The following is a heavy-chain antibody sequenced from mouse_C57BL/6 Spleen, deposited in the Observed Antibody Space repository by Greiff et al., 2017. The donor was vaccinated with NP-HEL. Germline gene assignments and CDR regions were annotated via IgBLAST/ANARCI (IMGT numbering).Heavy chain of an antibody. CDR3: AGGDWYFDV. J-gene: IGHJ1*03. CDR2: IYPGDGDT. CDR1: GYAFSSSW. V-gene: IGHV1-82*01. Sequence: QVQLQQSGPELVKPGASVKISCKASGYAFSSSWMNWVKQRPGKGLEWIGRIYPGDGDTNYNGKFKGRATLTADKSSSTAYMQLSSLTSEDSAVYFCAGGDWYFDVWGTGTTVTVSS.